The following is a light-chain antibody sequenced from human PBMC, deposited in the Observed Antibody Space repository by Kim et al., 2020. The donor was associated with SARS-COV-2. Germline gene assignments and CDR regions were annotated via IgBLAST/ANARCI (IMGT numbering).Light chain of an antibody. CDR2: LNSDGSH. V-gene: IGLV4-69*01. Sequence: SVKLTCTLSSGHSSYAIAWHQQQPEKGPRYLMKLNSDGSHSKGDGIPDRFSGSSSGAERYLTISSLQSEDEADYYCQTWGTGTHVVFGGGTQLTVL. CDR3: QTWGTGTHVV. CDR1: SGHSSYA. J-gene: IGLJ2*01.